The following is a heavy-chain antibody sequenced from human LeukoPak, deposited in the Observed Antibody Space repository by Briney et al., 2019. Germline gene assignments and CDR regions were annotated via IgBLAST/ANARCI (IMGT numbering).Heavy chain of an antibody. V-gene: IGHV1-2*02. CDR3: ARIFLCSSTNCNDAFDM. J-gene: IGHJ3*02. CDR1: GYTFTGYY. Sequence: ASVNVSCKASGYTFTGYYMHWVRQAPGQGLEWMGWINPNSGGTNYAQKFQGRVTMTRDTSISTAYMELSRLRSDDTAVYYCARIFLCSSTNCNDAFDMWGQGTVVTVSS. CDR2: INPNSGGT. D-gene: IGHD2-2*01.